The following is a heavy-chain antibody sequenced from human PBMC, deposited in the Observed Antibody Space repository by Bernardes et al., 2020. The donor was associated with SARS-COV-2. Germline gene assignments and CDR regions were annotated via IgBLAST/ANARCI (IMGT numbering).Heavy chain of an antibody. Sequence: GGSLRLSCAVSGFTVSSKYMNWVRQGPGKGLEWVSVIQSGGYTNYADSVKGRFTVSRDTSENTVSLQMNSLRAEDTAVYYCARGLRWAFDYWGQGTLVSVSS. D-gene: IGHD4-17*01. CDR2: IQSGGYT. CDR3: ARGLRWAFDY. V-gene: IGHV3-53*01. CDR1: GFTVSSKY. J-gene: IGHJ4*02.